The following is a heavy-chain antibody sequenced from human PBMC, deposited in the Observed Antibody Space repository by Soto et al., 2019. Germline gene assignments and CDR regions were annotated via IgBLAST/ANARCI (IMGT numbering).Heavy chain of an antibody. V-gene: IGHV3-23*01. Sequence: EVQLLESGGGLVQPGGSLRLSCAASGFTFRNYAITWVRQAPGKGLEWVSTLSGSGGSTYSADSVKGRFSIARDNSKNTLYLQMNSLRAEDTAIYYCAKTEADGSGRYYYHYMDVWGKGTTVTVA. CDR2: LSGSGGST. CDR3: AKTEADGSGRYYYHYMDV. J-gene: IGHJ6*03. D-gene: IGHD2-8*02. CDR1: GFTFRNYA.